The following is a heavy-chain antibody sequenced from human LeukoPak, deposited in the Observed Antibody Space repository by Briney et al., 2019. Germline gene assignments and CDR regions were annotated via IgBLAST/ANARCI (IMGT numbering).Heavy chain of an antibody. D-gene: IGHD6-13*01. V-gene: IGHV1-69*01. CDR1: GGTFSSYA. J-gene: IGHJ4*02. CDR3: AREPEQQLESVFDY. Sequence: SVKVSCKASGGTFSSYAISWVRQAPGQGLEWMGGIIPMFGTANYAQKFQGRVTIIADESTSTAYMELSSLRSEDTAVYYCAREPEQQLESVFDYWGQGTLVTVSS. CDR2: IIPMFGTA.